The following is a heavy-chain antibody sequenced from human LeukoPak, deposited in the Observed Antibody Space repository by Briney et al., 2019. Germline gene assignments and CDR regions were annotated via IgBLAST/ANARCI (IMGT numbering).Heavy chain of an antibody. V-gene: IGHV1-2*06. CDR2: INPNSGGT. CDR3: ARDPMESGTTDY. Sequence: ASVKVSCKASGYTFTSYYMHWVRQAPGQGLEWMGRINPNSGGTNYAQKFQGRVTMTRDTSISTAYMEPSRLRSDDTAVYYCARDPMESGTTDYWGQGTLVTVSS. CDR1: GYTFTSYY. D-gene: IGHD1-7*01. J-gene: IGHJ4*02.